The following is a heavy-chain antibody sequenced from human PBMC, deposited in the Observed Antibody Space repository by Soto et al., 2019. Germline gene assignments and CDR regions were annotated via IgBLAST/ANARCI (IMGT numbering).Heavy chain of an antibody. Sequence: PGGSLRLSCAASGFTFSSYAMNWVRQAPGKGLEWVSAISGSAATTHFADSVKGRFTISRDNSKNTLYLQMNSLRAEDTAVYYCARDRSYYDSSGSYSPHYWGQGTLVTVSS. CDR2: ISGSAATT. V-gene: IGHV3-23*01. CDR3: ARDRSYYDSSGSYSPHY. CDR1: GFTFSSYA. J-gene: IGHJ4*02. D-gene: IGHD3-22*01.